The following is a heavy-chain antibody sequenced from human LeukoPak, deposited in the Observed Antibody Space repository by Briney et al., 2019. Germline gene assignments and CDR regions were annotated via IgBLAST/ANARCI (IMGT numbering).Heavy chain of an antibody. Sequence: GGPLSLSCEASGFIFRNYAMSWVRQPPGKGLEWVSAIGGSGGSTFYADSVKGRFTISRDNSRKTLYLQMNSLRAEDTAVYYCAKGGKWDVTPFDYWGQGALVTVSS. CDR3: AKGGKWDVTPFDY. J-gene: IGHJ4*02. D-gene: IGHD1-26*01. V-gene: IGHV3-23*01. CDR2: IGGSGGST. CDR1: GFIFRNYA.